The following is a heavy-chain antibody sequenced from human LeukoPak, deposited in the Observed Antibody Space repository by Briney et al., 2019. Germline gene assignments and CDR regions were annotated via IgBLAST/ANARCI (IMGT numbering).Heavy chain of an antibody. Sequence: KSGESLRLSCVASGFTFTDHPMNWVRQAPGKGLEWISYIGGDGIAFYADSVKGRFTASKDDARKSMYLQMNSLRVEDTAVYYCAKQRRDGYNYFDYWGQGTLVTVSS. D-gene: IGHD5-24*01. CDR2: IGGDGIA. J-gene: IGHJ4*02. V-gene: IGHV3-69-1*01. CDR3: AKQRRDGYNYFDY. CDR1: GFTFTDHP.